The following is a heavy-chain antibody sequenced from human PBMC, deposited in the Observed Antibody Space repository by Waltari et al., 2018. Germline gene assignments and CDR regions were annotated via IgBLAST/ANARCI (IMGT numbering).Heavy chain of an antibody. J-gene: IGHJ6*02. CDR3: ATVYCGGGACYKYQYYYGLDV. Sequence: GKGLEGMGGVDPEDGEKIYAQKFQGRVTMTEDTSTDTAYMELSRLRSEDTAIYYCATVYCGGGACYKYQYYYGLDVWGQGTTVTV. V-gene: IGHV1-24*01. D-gene: IGHD2-8*02. CDR2: VDPEDGEK.